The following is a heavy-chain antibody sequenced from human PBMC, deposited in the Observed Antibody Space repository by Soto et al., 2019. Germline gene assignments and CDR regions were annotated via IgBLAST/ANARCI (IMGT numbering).Heavy chain of an antibody. D-gene: IGHD2-15*01. CDR1: GGAIIPFY. Sequence: SETLSLTCTVSGGAIIPFYCSWVRHPPGKGLEWIGYLYYSGNTNYNPSLKSRVTISVDASKNQVSLRLTSVTAADTAVYYCARVGGVAARTFDYWGQGTVVTVSS. J-gene: IGHJ4*02. V-gene: IGHV4-59*01. CDR3: ARVGGVAARTFDY. CDR2: LYYSGNT.